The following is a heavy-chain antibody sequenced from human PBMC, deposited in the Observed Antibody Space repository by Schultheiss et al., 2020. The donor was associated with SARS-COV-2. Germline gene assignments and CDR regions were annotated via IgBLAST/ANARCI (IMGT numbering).Heavy chain of an antibody. D-gene: IGHD4-23*01. V-gene: IGHV4-34*01. CDR3: ARMRGYGGISDY. CDR1: GGSFSGYY. Sequence: SETLSLTCAVYGGSFSGYYWSWIRQPPGKGLEWIGEINHSGSTNYNPSLKSRVTISVDTSKNQFSLKLSSVTAADTAVYYCARMRGYGGISDYWGQGTLVTVSS. J-gene: IGHJ4*02. CDR2: INHSGST.